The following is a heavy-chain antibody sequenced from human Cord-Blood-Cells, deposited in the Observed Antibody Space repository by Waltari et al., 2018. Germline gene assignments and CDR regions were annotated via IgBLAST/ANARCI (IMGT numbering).Heavy chain of an antibody. CDR3: ARDSPGNARYGMDV. CDR1: GGTFSSYA. Sequence: QVQLVQSGAEVKKPGSSVTVSCKASGGTFSSYAISWVRQAPGQGLEWMGGIIPIFGTANYAQKFQGRVTITADESTSTAYMELSSLRSEDTAVYYCARDSPGNARYGMDVWGQGTTVTVSS. D-gene: IGHD6-6*01. CDR2: IIPIFGTA. J-gene: IGHJ6*02. V-gene: IGHV1-69*01.